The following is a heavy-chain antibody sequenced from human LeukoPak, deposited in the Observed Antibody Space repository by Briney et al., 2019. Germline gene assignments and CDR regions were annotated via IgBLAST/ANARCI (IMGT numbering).Heavy chain of an antibody. CDR2: INHSGST. V-gene: IGHV4-34*01. CDR1: GGSFSGYY. D-gene: IGHD6-19*01. CDR3: ARDGHSSGRYYFDY. Sequence: PSETLSLTCAVYGGSFSGYYWSWIRQPPGKGLEWIGEINHSGSTNYNPSLKSRVTLSVDTSKNQFSLKLSSVTAADTAVYYCARDGHSSGRYYFDYWGQGTLVTVSS. J-gene: IGHJ4*02.